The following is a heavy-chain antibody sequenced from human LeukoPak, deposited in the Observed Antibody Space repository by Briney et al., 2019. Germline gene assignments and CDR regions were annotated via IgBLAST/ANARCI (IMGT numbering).Heavy chain of an antibody. D-gene: IGHD6-19*01. CDR2: ISGSGGST. J-gene: IGHJ4*02. V-gene: IGHV3-23*01. CDR1: GFTFSSYA. Sequence: GGSLRLSCAASGFTFSSYAVSWVRQAPGKGLEWVSAISGSGGSTYYADSVKGRFTISRDNSKNTLYLQMNSLRAEDTAVYYCTRTSETTGYSSGWAIVDFWGQGTLVTVSS. CDR3: TRTSETTGYSSGWAIVDF.